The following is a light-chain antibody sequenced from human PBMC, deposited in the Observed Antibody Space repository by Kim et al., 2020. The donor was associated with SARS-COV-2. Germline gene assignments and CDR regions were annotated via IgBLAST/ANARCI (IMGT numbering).Light chain of an antibody. CDR1: QSVSSN. V-gene: IGKV3-15*01. J-gene: IGKJ1*01. CDR3: QQYNNWPLT. CDR2: GAS. Sequence: VSPGERATRSCRPSQSVSSNLAWYQQKPGQAPRLLIYGASTRATGIPARFSGSGSGTEFTLTISSLQSEDFAVYYCQQYNNWPLTFGQGTKVDIK.